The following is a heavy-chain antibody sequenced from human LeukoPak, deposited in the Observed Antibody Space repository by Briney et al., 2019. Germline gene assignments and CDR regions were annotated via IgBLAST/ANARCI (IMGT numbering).Heavy chain of an antibody. J-gene: IGHJ4*02. D-gene: IGHD6-13*01. CDR3: ARHFGGIAAAGPDFDY. Sequence: SETLSLTCTVSGGSISSYYWSWIRQPPGKGLEWIGYIYDSGSTNYNPSLKSRVTISVDTSKNQFSLKLSSVTAADTAVYYCARHFGGIAAAGPDFDYWGQGTLVTVSS. V-gene: IGHV4-59*08. CDR2: IYDSGST. CDR1: GGSISSYY.